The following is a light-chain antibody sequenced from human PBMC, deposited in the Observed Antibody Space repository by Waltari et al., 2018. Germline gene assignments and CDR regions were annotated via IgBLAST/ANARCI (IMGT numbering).Light chain of an antibody. J-gene: IGKJ2*01. CDR1: QSVSSSY. CDR3: QQYGSSPPMYT. V-gene: IGKV3-20*01. Sequence: EIVLTQSPGTLSFSPGERATLSCRASQSVSSSYLAWYQQNPGQAPRLLVYGACSRATGITDRFSGRGSGTDFTLTISRLEPEDVAVYYCQQYGSSPPMYTFGQGTKLEIK. CDR2: GAC.